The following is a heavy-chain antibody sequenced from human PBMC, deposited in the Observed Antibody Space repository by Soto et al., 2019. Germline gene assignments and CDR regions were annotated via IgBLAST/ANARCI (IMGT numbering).Heavy chain of an antibody. D-gene: IGHD6-13*01. Sequence: QVQLVESGGGVVQPGRSLRLSCAASGFTFSSYGMHWVRQAPGKGLEWVAVIWYDGNDKYYADFVKGRFTISRDNAKNKVSLQMNSLRAEDTAVYYCSRERHSSPPGYFDYWGQRTLVTVSS. J-gene: IGHJ4*02. CDR3: SRERHSSPPGYFDY. CDR2: IWYDGNDK. V-gene: IGHV3-33*01. CDR1: GFTFSSYG.